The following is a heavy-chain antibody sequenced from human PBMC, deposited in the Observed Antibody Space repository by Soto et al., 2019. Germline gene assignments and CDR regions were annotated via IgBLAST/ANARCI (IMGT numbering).Heavy chain of an antibody. CDR1: GFTFSSYA. CDR3: AKDALPQFERINWFDP. CDR2: ISGSGGST. D-gene: IGHD1-1*01. Sequence: GGSLRLSCAASGFTFSSYAMSWVRQAPGKGLEWVSAISGSGGSTYYADSVKGRFTISRDNSKNTLYLQMNSLRAEDTAVYYCAKDALPQFERINWFDPWGQGTLVTVSS. J-gene: IGHJ5*02. V-gene: IGHV3-23*01.